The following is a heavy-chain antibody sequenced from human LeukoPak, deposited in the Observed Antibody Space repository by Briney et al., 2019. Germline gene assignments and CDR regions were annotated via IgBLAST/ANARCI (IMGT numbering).Heavy chain of an antibody. J-gene: IGHJ4*02. CDR3: ARETPLIAVAGTFDY. D-gene: IGHD6-19*01. CDR1: GGSFSGYY. CDR2: INHSGST. Sequence: PSETLSLTCAVYGGSFSGYYWSWLRQPPGKGLEWIGEINHSGSTNYNPSLKSRVTISVDTSKNQFSLKLSSVTAADTAVYYCARETPLIAVAGTFDYWGQGTLVTVSS. V-gene: IGHV4-34*01.